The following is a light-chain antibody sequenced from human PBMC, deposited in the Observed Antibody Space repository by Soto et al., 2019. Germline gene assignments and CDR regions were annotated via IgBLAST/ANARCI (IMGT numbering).Light chain of an antibody. J-gene: IGKJ4*01. CDR3: QQYCSSLT. V-gene: IGKV3-20*01. Sequence: EIVLTQSPGTLSLSPGESATLSCRASQSVTSNFLAWYQQKPGQAPRLLIYDASSRATGIPDRFSGSGSGTDFTLSISRLEPEDFAVYYCQQYCSSLTFGGGTKVEIK. CDR1: QSVTSNF. CDR2: DAS.